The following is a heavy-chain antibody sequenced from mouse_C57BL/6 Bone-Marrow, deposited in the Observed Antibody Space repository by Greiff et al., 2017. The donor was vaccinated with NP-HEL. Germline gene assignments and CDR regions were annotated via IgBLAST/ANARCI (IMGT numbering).Heavy chain of an antibody. V-gene: IGHV1-78*01. D-gene: IGHD1-1*01. CDR1: GYTFTDHT. CDR3: ARSSYYYGRRRGYYAMDY. CDR2: IYPRDGST. J-gene: IGHJ4*01. Sequence: VQVVESDAELVKPGASVKISCKVSGYTFTDHTIHWMKQRPEQGLEWIGYIYPRDGSTKYNEKFKGKATLTADKSSSTAYMQLNSLTSEDSAVYFCARSSYYYGRRRGYYAMDYWGQGTSVTVSS.